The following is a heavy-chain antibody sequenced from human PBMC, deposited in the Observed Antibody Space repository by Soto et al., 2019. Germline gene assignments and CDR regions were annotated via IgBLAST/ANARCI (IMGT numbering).Heavy chain of an antibody. CDR2: IIPIFGTA. D-gene: IGHD3-10*01. CDR1: GGTFSSYA. J-gene: IGHJ6*02. Sequence: ASVKVSCKASGGTFSSYAMSWVRQAPGQGLEWMGGIIPIFGTANYAQKFQGRVTITADESTSTAYMELSSLRSEDTAVYYCARVPRITMVRGVTNYYYYGMDVWGQGTTVTVSS. V-gene: IGHV1-69*13. CDR3: ARVPRITMVRGVTNYYYYGMDV.